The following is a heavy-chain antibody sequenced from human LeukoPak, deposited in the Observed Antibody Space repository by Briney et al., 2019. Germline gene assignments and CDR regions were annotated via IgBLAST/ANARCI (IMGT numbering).Heavy chain of an antibody. Sequence: SETLSLTCAVSGYSISSGYYWGWIRPPPGKGLEWIGSIYHSGSTYYNPSLKSRVTISVDTSKNQLSLKLSSVTAADTAVYYCAREGSSWYYAFDIWGQGTMVTVSS. CDR3: AREGSSWYYAFDI. CDR1: GYSISSGYY. J-gene: IGHJ3*02. V-gene: IGHV4-38-2*02. D-gene: IGHD6-13*01. CDR2: IYHSGST.